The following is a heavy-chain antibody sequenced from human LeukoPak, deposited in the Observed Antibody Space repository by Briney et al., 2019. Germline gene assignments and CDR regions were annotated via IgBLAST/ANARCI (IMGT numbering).Heavy chain of an antibody. V-gene: IGHV4-34*01. CDR2: INHSGST. J-gene: IGHJ2*01. D-gene: IGHD6-19*01. CDR1: GGSFSGYY. CDR3: ARGYTLTEGRQWLGRNSQAYFDL. Sequence: PSETLSLTCAVYGGSFSGYYWSWIRQPPGKGLEWIGEINHSGSTNYNPSLKSRVTISVDTSKNQFSLKLSSVTAADTAVYYCARGYTLTEGRQWLGRNSQAYFDLWGRGTLVTVSS.